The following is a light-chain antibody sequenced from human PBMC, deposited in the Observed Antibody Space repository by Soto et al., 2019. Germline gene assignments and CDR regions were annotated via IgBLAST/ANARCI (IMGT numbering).Light chain of an antibody. CDR1: MRGVGAYNL. Sequence: QSVLTQLASVSGSAGQSITICCSGTMRGVGAYNLVSWYQQHPGTAAKLIIYEVRNRPSGISSRFSGSRSGNTASLTISGLQSEDEGDYYCRAYTARSTLVFGEGTKVTVL. V-gene: IGLV2-14*01. CDR3: RAYTARSTLV. CDR2: EVR. J-gene: IGLJ3*02.